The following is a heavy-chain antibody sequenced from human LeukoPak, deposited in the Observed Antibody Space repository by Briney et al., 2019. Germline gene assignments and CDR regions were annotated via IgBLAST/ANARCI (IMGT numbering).Heavy chain of an antibody. CDR2: IFSSESS. V-gene: IGHV4-31*03. CDR3: ARGSRRNWFDP. J-gene: IGHJ5*02. Sequence: SETLSLTCTVSGDSISSGGYYWNWSRQYPGKGLEWIGYIFSSESSYYNPSLRSRVTISVDTSKNQFSLILSSVTAADTAVYYCARGSRRNWFDPWGQGILVTVSS. CDR1: GDSISSGGYY.